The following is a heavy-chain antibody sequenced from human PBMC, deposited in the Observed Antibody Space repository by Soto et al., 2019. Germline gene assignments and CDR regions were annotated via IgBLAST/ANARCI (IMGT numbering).Heavy chain of an antibody. CDR1: GFSLSISGVG. V-gene: IGHV2-5*01. Sequence: SGPTLVNPTQTLTLTCTFSGFSLSISGVGVGWIRQPPGKALEWLALIYWNDDKRYSPSLKSRLTITKDTSKNQVVLTMTNMDPVDTATYYCAHRPSGWYLFDYWGQGTLVTVS. CDR2: IYWNDDK. D-gene: IGHD6-19*01. CDR3: AHRPSGWYLFDY. J-gene: IGHJ4*02.